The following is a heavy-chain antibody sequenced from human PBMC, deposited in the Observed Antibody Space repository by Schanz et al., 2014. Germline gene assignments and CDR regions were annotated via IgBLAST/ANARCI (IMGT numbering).Heavy chain of an antibody. CDR3: ARGPLGTSP. J-gene: IGHJ5*02. V-gene: IGHV1-18*01. CDR1: GYTFISYG. CDR2: ISAYNGHT. D-gene: IGHD5-12*01. Sequence: QVQLVQSGAEVKKPGASVKVSCKASGYTFISYGIKWVRQAPGQGLEWMGWISAYNGHTVYAQKLQARVTLTTDTSTSTACMELSNLRSDYTAVYYCARGPLGTSPWGQGTLVAVSS.